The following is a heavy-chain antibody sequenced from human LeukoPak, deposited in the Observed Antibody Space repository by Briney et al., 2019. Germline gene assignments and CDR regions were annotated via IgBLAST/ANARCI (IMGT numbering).Heavy chain of an antibody. Sequence: PSETLSLTCTVSGGSISSSSYYWGRIRQPPGKGLEWIGSISYSGSTYYNPSLKSRVTISVDTSKNQFSLKLSSATATDTAVYYCARSNNDGDHLFDYWGQGTLVTVSS. CDR3: ARSNNDGDHLFDY. J-gene: IGHJ4*02. D-gene: IGHD4-17*01. CDR2: ISYSGST. CDR1: GGSISSSSYY. V-gene: IGHV4-39*01.